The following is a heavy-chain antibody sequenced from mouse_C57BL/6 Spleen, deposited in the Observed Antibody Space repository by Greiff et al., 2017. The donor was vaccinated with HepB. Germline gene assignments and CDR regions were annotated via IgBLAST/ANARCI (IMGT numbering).Heavy chain of an antibody. D-gene: IGHD2-1*01. CDR3: AIYRQGYYAMDY. CDR2: IYPGDGDT. CDR1: GYAFSSSW. Sequence: QVQLQQSGPELVKPGASVKISCKASGYAFSSSWMNWVKQRPGKGLEWIGRIYPGDGDTNYNGKFKGKATLTADKSSSTAYMQLSSLTSEDSAVYFCAIYRQGYYAMDYWGQGTSVTVSS. J-gene: IGHJ4*01. V-gene: IGHV1-82*01.